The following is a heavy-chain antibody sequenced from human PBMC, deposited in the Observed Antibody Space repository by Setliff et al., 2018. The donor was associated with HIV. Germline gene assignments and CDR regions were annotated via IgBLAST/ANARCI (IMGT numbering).Heavy chain of an antibody. CDR3: AREKGNTPTAYYLDY. J-gene: IGHJ4*02. V-gene: IGHV3-30*04. CDR2: ISDDGGQT. CDR1: GFTFNAYS. D-gene: IGHD3-10*01. Sequence: PGGSLRLSCAASGFTFNAYSIHWVRQAPGKGLEWVAVISDDGGQTYYAASVEGRFTIFRDNSKGTMYLQMHSLRGDDTAVYYCAREKGNTPTAYYLDYWGQGTLVTVSS.